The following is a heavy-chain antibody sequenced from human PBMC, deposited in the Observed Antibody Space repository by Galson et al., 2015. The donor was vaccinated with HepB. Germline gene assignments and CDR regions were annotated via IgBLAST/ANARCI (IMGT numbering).Heavy chain of an antibody. D-gene: IGHD6-13*01. V-gene: IGHV4-31*02. CDR3: ARDSDSSSSFGY. Sequence: YYNPSLKSRVTISVDTSKNQFSLKLSSVTAADTAVYYCARDSDSSSSFGYWGQGTLVTVSS. J-gene: IGHJ4*02.